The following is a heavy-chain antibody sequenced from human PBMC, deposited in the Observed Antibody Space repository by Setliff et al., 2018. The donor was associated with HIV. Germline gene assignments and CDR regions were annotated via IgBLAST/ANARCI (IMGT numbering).Heavy chain of an antibody. J-gene: IGHJ3*02. CDR2: IYYSGST. CDR1: GGSISSSSYY. V-gene: IGHV4-39*01. CDR3: ARLKGTIVRGAHDAFDI. D-gene: IGHD3-10*01. Sequence: PSETLSLTCTVSGGSISSSSYYWGWIRQPPGKGLEWIGSIYYSGSTYYNPSLKSRVTISVDTSKNQFSLKLSSVTAADTAVNYCARLKGTIVRGAHDAFDIWGQGTRVTVSS.